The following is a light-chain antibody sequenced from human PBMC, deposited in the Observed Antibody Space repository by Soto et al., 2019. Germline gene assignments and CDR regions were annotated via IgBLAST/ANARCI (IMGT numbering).Light chain of an antibody. Sequence: QSVVTQEPSLTVSPGGTVTLTCGSSPGAVTSGHYPYWFQQKPGQAPRTLIYDTSNKHSWTPARFSGSLLGGKAALTLSGAQPEDESDYYCLLSYSGGRPVFGGGTKLTVL. CDR3: LLSYSGGRPV. CDR2: DTS. J-gene: IGLJ3*02. V-gene: IGLV7-46*01. CDR1: PGAVTSGHY.